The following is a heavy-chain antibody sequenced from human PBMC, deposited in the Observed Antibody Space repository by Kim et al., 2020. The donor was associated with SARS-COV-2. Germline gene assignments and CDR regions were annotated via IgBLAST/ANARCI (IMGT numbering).Heavy chain of an antibody. Sequence: GGTNYAQKFQGRVTMTRDTSISTAYMVLSRLRSDDTAVYYCASLQIPFDYWGQGTLVTVSS. CDR3: ASLQIPFDY. J-gene: IGHJ4*02. D-gene: IGHD4-4*01. CDR2: GGT. V-gene: IGHV1-2*02.